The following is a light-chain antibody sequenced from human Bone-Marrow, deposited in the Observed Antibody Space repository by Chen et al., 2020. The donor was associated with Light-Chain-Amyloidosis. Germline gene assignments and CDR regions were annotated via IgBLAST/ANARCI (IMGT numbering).Light chain of an antibody. CDR3: QSADSSGTYEVI. Sequence: SYELTQPHSVAVSPGQTARITCTGEDLPTKYAYWYQQKPGQAPVLVIHRDTEMPSWISGRFSGSRSGTTATLPISGVQAEDEVDYHCQSADSSGTYEVIFGGGTKLTVL. CDR1: DLPTKY. CDR2: RDT. V-gene: IGLV3-25*03. J-gene: IGLJ2*01.